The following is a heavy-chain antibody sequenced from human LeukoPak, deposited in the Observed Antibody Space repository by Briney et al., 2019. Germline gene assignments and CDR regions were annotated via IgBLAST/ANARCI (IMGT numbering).Heavy chain of an antibody. J-gene: IGHJ5*02. Sequence: PGGSLRLSCAASGFTFSSYWMHWVRQAPGKGLVWVSRINSDGSNINYADSVKGRFTISRDNTRNTLYLQMNSLRAEDTAVYYCAKGYYDSSGYYSSWGQGTLVTVSS. CDR1: GFTFSSYW. D-gene: IGHD3-22*01. V-gene: IGHV3-74*01. CDR3: AKGYYDSSGYYSS. CDR2: INSDGSNI.